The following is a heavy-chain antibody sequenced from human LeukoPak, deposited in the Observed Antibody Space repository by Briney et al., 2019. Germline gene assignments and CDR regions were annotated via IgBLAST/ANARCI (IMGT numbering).Heavy chain of an antibody. Sequence: PGGSLRLSCAASGFIVSNNFMSWVRQAPGKGLEWVSVLYSAGSTFYVDSVKGRFTISRDNSKNMLFLQMNSLRVEDTAIYYCAGSPWDGIRGVGLDHLDYWGRGTLVTVSS. CDR1: GFIVSNNF. CDR2: LYSAGST. CDR3: AGSPWDGIRGVGLDHLDY. V-gene: IGHV3-53*01. J-gene: IGHJ4*02. D-gene: IGHD1-26*01.